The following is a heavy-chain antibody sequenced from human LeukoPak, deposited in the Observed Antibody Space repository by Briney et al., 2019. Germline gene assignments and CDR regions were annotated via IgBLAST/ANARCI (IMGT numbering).Heavy chain of an antibody. J-gene: IGHJ4*02. V-gene: IGHV3-30*03. Sequence: GGSLRLSCAASGFTFSSYGMHRVRQAPGKGLEWVAVISYDGSNKYYADSVKGRFTISRDNSKNTLYLQMNSLRAEDTAVYYCARAPDSGYDLTGFDYWGQGTLVTVSS. D-gene: IGHD5-12*01. CDR2: ISYDGSNK. CDR3: ARAPDSGYDLTGFDY. CDR1: GFTFSSYG.